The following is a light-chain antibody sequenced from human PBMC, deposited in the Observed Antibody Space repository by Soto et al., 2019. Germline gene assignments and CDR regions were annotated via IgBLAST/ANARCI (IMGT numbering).Light chain of an antibody. V-gene: IGKV1-39*01. Sequence: DIQMTQSPSSLSSSLGDRVTITCRASQTISGFLTWYQQKPGKAPNLLIYGGSTRPTGVPSRFSGSGSGTDFTLTISSLQPEDFAIYYCQQTYSSPWTFGRGTKVEIK. CDR1: QTISGF. CDR2: GGS. CDR3: QQTYSSPWT. J-gene: IGKJ1*01.